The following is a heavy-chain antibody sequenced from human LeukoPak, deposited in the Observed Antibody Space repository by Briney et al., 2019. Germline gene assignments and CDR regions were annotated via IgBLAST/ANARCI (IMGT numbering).Heavy chain of an antibody. Sequence: GGSLRLSCAASGFTFSNSAMSWVRQAPGKGLEWVSTLSGSGITTYYADSVKGRFTISRDNSKNTLYLQMNSLRAEDTAVYYCARDLRNFDYWGQGTLVTVSS. CDR3: ARDLRNFDY. CDR2: LSGSGITT. J-gene: IGHJ4*02. CDR1: GFTFSNSA. V-gene: IGHV3-23*01. D-gene: IGHD3-10*01.